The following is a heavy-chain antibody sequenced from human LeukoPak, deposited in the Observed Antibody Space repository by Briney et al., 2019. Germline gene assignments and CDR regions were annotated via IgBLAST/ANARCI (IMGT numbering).Heavy chain of an antibody. CDR1: GGSISSGGYY. CDR2: IYYSGST. J-gene: IGHJ5*02. Sequence: PSETLSLTYTVSGGSISSGGYYWSWIRQHPGKGLEWIGYIYYSGSTYYNPSLKSRVTISVDTSKNQFSLKLSSVTAADTAVYYCARVAYSSSWYWFDPWGQGTLVTVSS. V-gene: IGHV4-31*03. CDR3: ARVAYSSSWYWFDP. D-gene: IGHD6-13*01.